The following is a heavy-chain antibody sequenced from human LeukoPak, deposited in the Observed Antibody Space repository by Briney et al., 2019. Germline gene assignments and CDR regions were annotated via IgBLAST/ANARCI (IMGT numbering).Heavy chain of an antibody. V-gene: IGHV3-66*01. Sequence: PGGSLRLSCAASGFTVSSNYMSWVRQAPGKGLEWVSVIYSGGSTYYADSVKGRFTISRDNSKNTLYLQMNSLRAEDTAVYYCARPDYGDVDAFDIWGQGAMVTVSS. J-gene: IGHJ3*02. CDR3: ARPDYGDVDAFDI. CDR2: IYSGGST. D-gene: IGHD4-17*01. CDR1: GFTVSSNY.